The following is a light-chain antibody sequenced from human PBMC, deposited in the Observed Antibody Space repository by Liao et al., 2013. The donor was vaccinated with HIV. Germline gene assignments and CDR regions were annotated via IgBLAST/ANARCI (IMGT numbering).Light chain of an antibody. V-gene: IGLV3-25*03. CDR3: QSADSSGTLIWV. CDR1: ALPKLY. J-gene: IGLJ3*02. CDR2: KDI. Sequence: SYELTQPPSVSVSPGQTARITCSGYALPKLYAYWYQQKPGQAPVLVIYKDIERPSGIPERFSGSSSGTTVTLTISGVQAEDEADYYCQSADSSGTLIWVFGGGTKLTVL.